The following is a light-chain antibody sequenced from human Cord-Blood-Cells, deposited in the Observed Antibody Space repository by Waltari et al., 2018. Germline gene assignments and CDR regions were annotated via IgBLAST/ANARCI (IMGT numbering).Light chain of an antibody. CDR1: SSAVGGYDY. CDR2: EVS. CDR3: SSYAGSNNFV. Sequence: QSALTQPPSASGSPGQSLIISCPGTSSAVGGYDYVSWYQQHPGKAPKLMIYEVSKRPSGVPDRFSGSKSGNTASLTVSGLQAEDEADYYCSSYAGSNNFVFGTGTKVTVL. J-gene: IGLJ1*01. V-gene: IGLV2-8*01.